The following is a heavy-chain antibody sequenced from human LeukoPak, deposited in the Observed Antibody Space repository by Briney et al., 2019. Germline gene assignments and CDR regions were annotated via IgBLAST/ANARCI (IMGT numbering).Heavy chain of an antibody. D-gene: IGHD5-12*01. Sequence: ASVKVSCNASGYTFNRYGITWVRQAPGHGLEWMGWISGYNGNTNYAQKLQGRVTMTTDTSTSTAYMELRSLRSDDTAMYYCARDYGYGVTVMISDDYWGQGTLVTVSS. V-gene: IGHV1-18*01. CDR1: GYTFNRYG. J-gene: IGHJ4*02. CDR3: ARDYGYGVTVMISDDY. CDR2: ISGYNGNT.